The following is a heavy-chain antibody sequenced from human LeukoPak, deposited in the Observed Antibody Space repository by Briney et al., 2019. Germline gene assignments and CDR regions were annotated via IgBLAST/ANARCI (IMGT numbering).Heavy chain of an antibody. V-gene: IGHV1-46*01. J-gene: IGHJ5*02. D-gene: IGHD6-13*01. Sequence: GASVKVSCKASGYTFTSYGISWVRQAPGQGLEWMGIINPSGGSTSYAQKFQGRVTMTRDMSTSTVYMELSSLRSEDTAVYYCARVYSSSWLFWFDPWGQGTLVTVSS. CDR1: GYTFTSYG. CDR3: ARVYSSSWLFWFDP. CDR2: INPSGGST.